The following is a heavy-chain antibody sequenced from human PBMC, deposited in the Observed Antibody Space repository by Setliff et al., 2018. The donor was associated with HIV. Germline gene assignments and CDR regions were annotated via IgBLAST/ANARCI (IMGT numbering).Heavy chain of an antibody. D-gene: IGHD3-10*01. CDR3: TTAVAQNWYGPGNENY. V-gene: IGHV3-15*01. CDR1: GFTFTNAW. J-gene: IGHJ4*02. CDR2: IKSKTDGETE. Sequence: PGGSLRLSCAASGFTFTNAWMSWVRQAPGKGLEWVGRIKSKTDGETEDYAAPVKGRFTISRDDSRSTLYLQMNSLITEDTALYYCTTAVAQNWYGPGNENYWGQGTLVTVSS.